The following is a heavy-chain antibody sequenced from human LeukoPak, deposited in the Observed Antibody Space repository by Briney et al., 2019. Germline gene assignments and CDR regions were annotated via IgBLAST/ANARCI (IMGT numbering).Heavy chain of an antibody. Sequence: SIYYSGSTYYNPSLKSRVTISVDTSKNQFSLKLSSVTAADTAVYYCARETYCSGGSCYLDYWGQGTLVTVSS. J-gene: IGHJ4*02. D-gene: IGHD2-15*01. V-gene: IGHV4-39*07. CDR2: IYYSGST. CDR3: ARETYCSGGSCYLDY.